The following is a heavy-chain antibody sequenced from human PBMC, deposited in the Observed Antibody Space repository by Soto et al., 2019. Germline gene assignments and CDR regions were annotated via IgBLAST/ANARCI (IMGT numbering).Heavy chain of an antibody. V-gene: IGHV1-3*05. CDR2: INAGNGNT. CDR3: ASEAIAAAAVYGMDV. Sequence: QVQLVQSGAEEKKPGASVKVSCKASGYTFTSYAMHWVRQAPGQRLEWMGWINAGNGNTKYSQKFQGRVTITRDTSASTAYMELSSLRSEDTAVYNCASEAIAAAAVYGMDVWGQGTTVTVSS. CDR1: GYTFTSYA. J-gene: IGHJ6*02. D-gene: IGHD6-13*01.